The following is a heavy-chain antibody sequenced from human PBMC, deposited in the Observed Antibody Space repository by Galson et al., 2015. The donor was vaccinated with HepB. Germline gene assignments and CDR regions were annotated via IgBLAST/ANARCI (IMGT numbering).Heavy chain of an antibody. J-gene: IGHJ4*02. CDR2: INPSDGNT. D-gene: IGHD6-13*01. CDR3: ARDPEGQSGLPPTGTGYYFDY. Sequence: SVKVSYKASGYSFTSYYIHWVRQAPGQGLEWMGVINPSDGNTVYAQKFQGRVTMTRDTSTSTVYMELRSLRSDDTAMYYCARDPEGQSGLPPTGTGYYFDYWGQGTLVTVSS. V-gene: IGHV1-46*01. CDR1: GYSFTSYY.